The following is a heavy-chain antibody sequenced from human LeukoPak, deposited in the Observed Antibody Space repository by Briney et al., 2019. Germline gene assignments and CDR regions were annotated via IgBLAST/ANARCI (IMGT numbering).Heavy chain of an antibody. CDR1: GFTVTNKY. D-gene: IGHD3-10*01. V-gene: IGHV3-66*01. Sequence: GGSLRLSCAASGFTVTNKYMTWVRQAPGKGLEWVSVIYSGGGTSYADSVKGRFTISRDNSKNTLFLQMNSLRAEDTAVYYCARDLGYGSGTLAIDYWGQGPLVTVSS. J-gene: IGHJ4*02. CDR3: ARDLGYGSGTLAIDY. CDR2: IYSGGGT.